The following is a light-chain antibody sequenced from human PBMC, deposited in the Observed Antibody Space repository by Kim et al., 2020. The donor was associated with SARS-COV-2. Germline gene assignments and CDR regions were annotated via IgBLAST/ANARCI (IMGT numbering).Light chain of an antibody. Sequence: SLSPGERATLSGRASHTFTSYVAWYQQKTGQAPRLLISDAANRATGIPARFSGSGSWTELTLTISSLEPEDFAFYYCQQSSNWLTFGGGTKVEIK. J-gene: IGKJ4*01. CDR1: HTFTSY. CDR3: QQSSNWLT. CDR2: DAA. V-gene: IGKV3-11*01.